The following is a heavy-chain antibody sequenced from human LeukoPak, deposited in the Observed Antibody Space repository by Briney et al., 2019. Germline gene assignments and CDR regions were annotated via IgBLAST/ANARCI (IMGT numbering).Heavy chain of an antibody. CDR1: GDSISSGGYS. CDR2: IHDSGST. V-gene: IGHV4-30-4*07. D-gene: IGHD6-13*01. CDR3: ARVIAAAGNNWFDP. Sequence: SETLSLTCAVSGDSISSGGYSWSWIRQTPGKGLEWIAYIHDSGSTYNNPSLKSRLSISIDTSKNQFSLKLNSVTAADTAVYYCARVIAAAGNNWFDPWGQGTLVTVSS. J-gene: IGHJ5*02.